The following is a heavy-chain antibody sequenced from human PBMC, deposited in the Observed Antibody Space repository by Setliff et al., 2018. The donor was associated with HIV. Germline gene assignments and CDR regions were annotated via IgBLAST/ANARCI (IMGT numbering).Heavy chain of an antibody. D-gene: IGHD2-21*02. CDR2: IYYSGST. CDR3: AREEGIVVVTATDAFDI. Sequence: KPSETLSLTCTVSGGSISSHYWSWIRQPPGKGLEWIGSIYYSGSTNYNPSLKSRVTISVDTSKNQFSLKLSSVTAADTAVYYCAREEGIVVVTATDAFDIWGQGTMVTVSS. V-gene: IGHV4-59*11. CDR1: GGSISSHY. J-gene: IGHJ3*02.